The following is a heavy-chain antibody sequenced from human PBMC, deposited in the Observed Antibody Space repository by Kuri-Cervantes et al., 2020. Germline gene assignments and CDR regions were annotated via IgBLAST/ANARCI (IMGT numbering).Heavy chain of an antibody. J-gene: IGHJ5*02. Sequence: GESLKISCAASGFTFSSYSMNWVRQAPGKGLEWVSYISSSSSTIYYADSVKGRFTISRDNAKNSLYLQMNSLRDEDAAVYYCAREGKDYYDSSGYFNWFDPWGQGTLVTVSS. CDR2: ISSSSSTI. V-gene: IGHV3-48*02. CDR3: AREGKDYYDSSGYFNWFDP. D-gene: IGHD3-22*01. CDR1: GFTFSSYS.